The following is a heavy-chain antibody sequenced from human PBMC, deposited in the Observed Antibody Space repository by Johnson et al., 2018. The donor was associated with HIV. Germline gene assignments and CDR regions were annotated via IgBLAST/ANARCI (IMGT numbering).Heavy chain of an antibody. CDR2: ISYDGSNK. J-gene: IGHJ3*02. CDR3: ARGEDGVEAVDI. Sequence: LLVESGGGVVQPGRSLRLSCAASGFTFSSYAMHWVRQAPGKGLEWVAVISYDGSNKYYADSVKGRFTISRDNSKNTLYLQMNSLRAEDTAVYYCARGEDGVEAVDIWGQGTMVTVSS. CDR1: GFTFSSYA. D-gene: IGHD4-17*01. V-gene: IGHV3-30-3*01.